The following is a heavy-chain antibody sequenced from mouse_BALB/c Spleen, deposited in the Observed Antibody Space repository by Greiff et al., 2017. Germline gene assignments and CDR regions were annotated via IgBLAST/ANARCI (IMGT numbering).Heavy chain of an antibody. CDR2: IDTSDSYT. Sequence: VQLQQSGAELVMPGASVKMSCKASGYTFTDYWMHWVKQRPGQGLEWIGAIDTSDSYTSYNQKFKGKATLTVDESSSTAYMQLSSLTSEDSAVYYCARTTTVVARAMDYWGQGTSVTVSS. J-gene: IGHJ4*01. D-gene: IGHD1-1*01. CDR3: ARTTTVVARAMDY. CDR1: GYTFTDYW. V-gene: IGHV1-69*01.